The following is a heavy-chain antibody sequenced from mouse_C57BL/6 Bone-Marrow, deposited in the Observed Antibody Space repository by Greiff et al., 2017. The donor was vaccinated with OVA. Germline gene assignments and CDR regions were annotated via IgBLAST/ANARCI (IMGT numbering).Heavy chain of an antibody. CDR1: GYSFTDYN. CDR3: AFYYVSSYRYFDV. V-gene: IGHV1-39*01. D-gene: IGHD1-1*01. Sequence: EVKLQESGPELVKPGASVKISCKASGYSFTDYNMNWVKQSNGKSLEWIGVINPNYGTTSYNQKFKGKATLTVDQSSSTAYMQLNSLTSDDSAFYYCAFYYVSSYRYFDVWGTGTTVTVSS. CDR2: INPNYGTT. J-gene: IGHJ1*03.